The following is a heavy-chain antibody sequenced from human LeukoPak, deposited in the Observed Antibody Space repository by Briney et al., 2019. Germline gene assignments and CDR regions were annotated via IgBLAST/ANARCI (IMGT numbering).Heavy chain of an antibody. V-gene: IGHV3-53*01. Sequence: GGSLRLSCAASGSTVSSNYMSWVRQAPGKGLEWVSVIYSGGSTYYADSVKGRFTISRDNSKNTLYLQMNSLRAEDTAVYYCARGRYTSGRNFDHWGQGTLVTVSS. J-gene: IGHJ4*02. CDR1: GSTVSSNY. CDR2: IYSGGST. D-gene: IGHD6-19*01. CDR3: ARGRYTSGRNFDH.